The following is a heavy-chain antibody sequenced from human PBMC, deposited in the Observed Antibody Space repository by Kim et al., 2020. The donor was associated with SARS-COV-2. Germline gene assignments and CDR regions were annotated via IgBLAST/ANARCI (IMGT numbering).Heavy chain of an antibody. J-gene: IGHJ4*02. CDR2: ISYDGDYK. CDR1: GFTFSGHA. Sequence: GGSLRLSCAASGFTFSGHAMHWVRQAPGKGLEWVAGISYDGDYKYYPDSVKGRFTISRDNSRSSLFLQMDTLRPDDTARYYCARDSGRGVIVIATMFDLWGQGDLVAVSS. V-gene: IGHV3-30*14. D-gene: IGHD3-10*01. CDR3: ARDSGRGVIVIATMFDL.